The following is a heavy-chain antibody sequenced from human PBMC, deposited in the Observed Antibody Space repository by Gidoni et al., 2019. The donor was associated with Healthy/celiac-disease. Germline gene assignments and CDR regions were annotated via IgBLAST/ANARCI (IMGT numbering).Heavy chain of an antibody. D-gene: IGHD6-19*01. CDR3: ARGGGSGWYRCWFDP. Sequence: QVQLQQWGAGLLKPSETLSLTCAVYGGSFRGYYWSWIRQPPGKGLEWIGEINHSGSTNYNPSLKSRVTISVDTSKNQFSLKLSSVTAADTAVYYCARGGGSGWYRCWFDPWGQGTLVTVSS. CDR1: GGSFRGYY. J-gene: IGHJ5*02. V-gene: IGHV4-34*01. CDR2: INHSGST.